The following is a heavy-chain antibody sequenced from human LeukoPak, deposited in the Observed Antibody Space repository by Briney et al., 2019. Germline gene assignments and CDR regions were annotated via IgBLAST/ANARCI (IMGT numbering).Heavy chain of an antibody. J-gene: IGHJ4*02. D-gene: IGHD2-8*02. CDR3: VKAGTGYCTGGKCYRPFDF. CDR1: GFSFSDSA. Sequence: PGGSLRLSCAASGFSFSDSAMHWVRQAPGKGLEWVSGVGVTNDYVANADSVKGRFSISRDNAKNSLYLQMNSLRAEDTALYHCVKAGTGYCTGGKCYRPFDFWGQGALVTVSS. CDR2: VGVTNDYV. V-gene: IGHV3-9*01.